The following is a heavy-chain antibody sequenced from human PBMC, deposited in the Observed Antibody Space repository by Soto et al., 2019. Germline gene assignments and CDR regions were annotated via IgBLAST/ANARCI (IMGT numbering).Heavy chain of an antibody. CDR1: GYIFTSYL. D-gene: IGHD3-10*01. Sequence: GASLKISCGGAGYIFTSYLISWVREMPGRGLEWMGGIDPSDSYTNYSPSFQGHVTISADKSISTAYLQWSSLKASDTAMYYCARMVVGDYYGSGSYCFDPWGQGTRGTVSS. CDR3: ARMVVGDYYGSGSYCFDP. CDR2: IDPSDSYT. J-gene: IGHJ5*02. V-gene: IGHV5-10-1*01.